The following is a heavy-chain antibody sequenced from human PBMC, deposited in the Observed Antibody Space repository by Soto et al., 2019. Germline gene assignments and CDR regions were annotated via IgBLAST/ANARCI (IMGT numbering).Heavy chain of an antibody. Sequence: QVQLQESGPGLAKPSETLSLTCSVSGISVRSNYWSWIRQPPGKGLEWIGFITYSGITDYNPPLPSRVPITVDTSKNQLSLNLRFVAAADTAVYYCARAVVVVPPAGDHYYHMDVWGKGTTVTVS. D-gene: IGHD2-21*01. CDR1: GISVRSNY. V-gene: IGHV4-59*02. CDR2: ITYSGIT. J-gene: IGHJ6*03. CDR3: ARAVVVVPPAGDHYYHMDV.